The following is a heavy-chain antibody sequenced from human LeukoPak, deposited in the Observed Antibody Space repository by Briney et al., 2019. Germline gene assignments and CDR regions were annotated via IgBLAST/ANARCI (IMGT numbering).Heavy chain of an antibody. CDR2: IYYSGST. J-gene: IGHJ4*02. CDR1: GGSISSSSYY. CDR3: ARDKRPGDYFDY. V-gene: IGHV4-39*07. Sequence: PSETLSLTCTVSGGSISSSSYYWGWIRQPPGTGLEWIGSIYYSGSTYYNPSLKSRVAISVDTSKNQFSLKLSSVTAADTAVYYCARDKRPGDYFDYWGQGTLVTVSS. D-gene: IGHD3-10*01.